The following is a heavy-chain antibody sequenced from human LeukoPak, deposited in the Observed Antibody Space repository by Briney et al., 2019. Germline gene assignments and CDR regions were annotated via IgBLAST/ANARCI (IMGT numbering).Heavy chain of an antibody. D-gene: IGHD3-3*01. CDR1: GYTFTKYH. V-gene: IGHV1-46*01. Sequence: ASVKVSCKASGYTFTKYHMHWVRQAPGQGLEWMGIINPSGDGTVYAQKFQGRVTMTRDTSTSTVYMELSSLRSEDTAVYYCARPTIFAVDYGMDVWGQGTTVTVSS. J-gene: IGHJ6*02. CDR2: INPSGDGT. CDR3: ARPTIFAVDYGMDV.